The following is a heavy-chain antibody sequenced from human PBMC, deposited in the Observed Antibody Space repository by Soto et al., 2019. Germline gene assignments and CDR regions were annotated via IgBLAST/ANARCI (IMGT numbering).Heavy chain of an antibody. J-gene: IGHJ3*02. Sequence: QVQLQQGGAGLLKPSETLSLTCAVYGGSVSSGSYYWSWIRQPPGKGLEWIGEMSHSGGTHFNPSPKSRVTISVDTSKNQFSLKMSSVTAADTALYYCARVERGTATTVVDAFDIWGPGTMVTVSS. CDR1: GGSVSSGSYY. V-gene: IGHV4-34*01. D-gene: IGHD1-1*01. CDR2: MSHSGGT. CDR3: ARVERGTATTVVDAFDI.